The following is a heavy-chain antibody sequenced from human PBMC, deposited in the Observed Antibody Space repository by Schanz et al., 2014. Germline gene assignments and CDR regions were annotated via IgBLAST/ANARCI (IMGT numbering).Heavy chain of an antibody. CDR3: ARAARRTRVVPLYFDY. J-gene: IGHJ4*02. D-gene: IGHD2-2*01. CDR1: GGSFSGYY. Sequence: QVQLQQWGAGLLKPSETLSLTCAVYGGSFSGYYWSWIRQPPGKGLEWIAEINHGGSTNYNPSLKSRVTISVDPSKTHFSRKLRSVTAADTAVYYCARAARRTRVVPLYFDYWGQGTLVTVSS. CDR2: INHGGST. V-gene: IGHV4-34*01.